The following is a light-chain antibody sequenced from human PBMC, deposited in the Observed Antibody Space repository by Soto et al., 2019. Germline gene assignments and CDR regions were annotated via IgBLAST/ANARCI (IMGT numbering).Light chain of an antibody. J-gene: IGKJ1*01. V-gene: IGKV2-28*01. CDR2: LGS. Sequence: DIVMTQSPLSLPVTPGEPASISCRSSQSLVHRDGYNYLDWYVQKPGQSPQLLIYLGSNRASGVPDRFSGSGSGTDFTLKISRVEAEDVGVYYCMQTLKFWTFGQGTKVEIK. CDR1: QSLVHRDGYNY. CDR3: MQTLKFWT.